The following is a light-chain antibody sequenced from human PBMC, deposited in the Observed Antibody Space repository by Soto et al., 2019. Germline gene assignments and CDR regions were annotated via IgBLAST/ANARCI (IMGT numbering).Light chain of an antibody. CDR2: DVT. V-gene: IGLV2-11*01. CDR1: SSDVGGYNY. J-gene: IGLJ2*01. CDR3: CSYAGSNVL. Sequence: QSALTQPRSVSGSPGQSVTISCTGTSSDVGGYNYVSWHQQHPGKAPKLMIYDVTKRPSGVPDRFSGSKSGNTASLTISGLQADDEADHYCCSYAGSNVLFGGGTKLTVL.